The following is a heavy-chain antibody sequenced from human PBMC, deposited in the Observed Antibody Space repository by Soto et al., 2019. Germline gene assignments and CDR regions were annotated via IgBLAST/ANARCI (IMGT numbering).Heavy chain of an antibody. V-gene: IGHV4-61*01. CDR3: AGGPGNWNYLGALAY. CDR1: GGSVSSGSYY. Sequence: PSETLSLTCTVSGGSVSSGSYYWSWIRQPPGKGLEWIGYIYYSGSTNYNPSLKSRVTISVDTSKNQFSLKLSSVTAADTAVYYRAGGPGNWNYLGALAYWGQGTLVTVSS. J-gene: IGHJ4*02. D-gene: IGHD1-7*01. CDR2: IYYSGST.